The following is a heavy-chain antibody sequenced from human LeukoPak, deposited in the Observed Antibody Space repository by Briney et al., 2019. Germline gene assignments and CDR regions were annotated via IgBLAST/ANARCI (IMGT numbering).Heavy chain of an antibody. V-gene: IGHV3-23*01. CDR2: ITGSGGST. Sequence: GGSLRLSCAPSGFTFDNFAMSWVRPAPGEGLEWVSEITGSGGSTYYADSVKGRFTISRDNSKNTLYLQMNSLRAEDTAIYYCARELFDFDYWGQGTLVTVSS. J-gene: IGHJ4*02. CDR1: GFTFDNFA. D-gene: IGHD3-10*01. CDR3: ARELFDFDY.